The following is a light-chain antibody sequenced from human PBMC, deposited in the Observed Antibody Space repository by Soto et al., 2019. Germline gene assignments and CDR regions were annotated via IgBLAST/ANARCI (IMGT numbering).Light chain of an antibody. V-gene: IGKV3-20*01. CDR3: QQYGSTVT. CDR2: GAS. Sequence: EIVLTQSPGTLSLSPGERATLSCRASQSVSSGYLAWYQQKPGQAPRLLIYGASTRATGIPDRFSGSGSGTDFIPTISRLEPEDFAMYYCQQYGSTVTFGQGTKVEVK. CDR1: QSVSSGY. J-gene: IGKJ1*01.